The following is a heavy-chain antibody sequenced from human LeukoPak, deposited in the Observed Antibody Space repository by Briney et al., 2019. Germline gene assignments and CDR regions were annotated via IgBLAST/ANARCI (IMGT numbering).Heavy chain of an antibody. CDR1: GFTFSSYE. Sequence: RVSLRLYCAASGFTFSSYEMNWVRQAPRKGLEWVSYISSSGGTIYYADSVKGRFTISRDNAKNSLYLQMNSLRAEDTAVYYCARDTVGSGYDFWSGYYPFDYWGQGTLVTVSS. D-gene: IGHD3-3*01. CDR2: ISSSGGTI. J-gene: IGHJ4*02. V-gene: IGHV3-48*03. CDR3: ARDTVGSGYDFWSGYYPFDY.